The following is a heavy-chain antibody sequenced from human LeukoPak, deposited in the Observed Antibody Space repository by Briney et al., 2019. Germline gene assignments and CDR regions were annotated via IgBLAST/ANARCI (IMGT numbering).Heavy chain of an antibody. D-gene: IGHD3-10*01. V-gene: IGHV3-53*01. CDR3: ARSLRVRGVPDYMDV. CDR2: IYKSAIT. J-gene: IGHJ6*03. CDR1: GFTVSSNY. Sequence: PGGSLRLSCAASGFTVSSNYMTWVRQAPGKGLKWVSVIYKSAITYYADTVRGRFTISRDNSKNTLFLQMNSLSAEDTAVYYCARSLRVRGVPDYMDVWGKGTTVTVSS.